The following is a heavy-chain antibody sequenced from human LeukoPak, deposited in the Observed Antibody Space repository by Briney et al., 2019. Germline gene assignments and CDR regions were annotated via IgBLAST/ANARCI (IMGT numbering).Heavy chain of an antibody. CDR2: INPSGGST. CDR1: GYTFTSYY. Sequence: GGSLRLSCAASGYTFTSYYMHWVRQAPGQGLEWMGIINPSGGSTSYAQKFQGRVTMTRDTSTSTVYMELSSLRSEDTAVYYCARDDLVGATSDYWGQGTLVTVSS. V-gene: IGHV1-46*01. D-gene: IGHD1-26*01. J-gene: IGHJ4*02. CDR3: ARDDLVGATSDY.